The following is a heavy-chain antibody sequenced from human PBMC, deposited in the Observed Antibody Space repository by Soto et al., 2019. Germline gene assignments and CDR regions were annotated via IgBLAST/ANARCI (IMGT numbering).Heavy chain of an antibody. CDR3: AKEYYYDPSGPYSDLYFDS. CDR2: ITTRGGRT. CDR1: GFSFSSYA. Sequence: VGSLRLSCAASGFSFSSYAMSWVRQAPSQGLEWVSSITTRGGRTYYADSVRGRFTISRDNFANALYLEMNSLRAEDTAIYYCAKEYYYDPSGPYSDLYFDSWGQGTLVTVS. D-gene: IGHD3-22*01. J-gene: IGHJ4*02. V-gene: IGHV3-23*01.